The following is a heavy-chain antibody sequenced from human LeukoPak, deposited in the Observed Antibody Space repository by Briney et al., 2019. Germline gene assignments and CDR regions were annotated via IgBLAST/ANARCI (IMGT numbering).Heavy chain of an antibody. D-gene: IGHD4-17*01. J-gene: IGHJ4*02. Sequence: GASVKVSCKASGYTFTGSYIHWVRQAPGQGLEWMGWINPNSGGTNYAQNFQGRVTLTRDTSISTAYMELSSLRSDDTAIYYCARRADYGADWGQGTLVTVSS. CDR3: ARRADYGAD. V-gene: IGHV1-2*02. CDR1: GYTFTGSY. CDR2: INPNSGGT.